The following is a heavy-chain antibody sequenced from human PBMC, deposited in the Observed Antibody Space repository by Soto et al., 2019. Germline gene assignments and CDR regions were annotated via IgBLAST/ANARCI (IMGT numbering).Heavy chain of an antibody. Sequence: EVQLVESGGGLVQPGGSLRLSCAASGFTFSSYWMSWVRQAPGKGLEWVANIKQDGSEKYYVDSVKGRFTISRDNAKNSLYLQMNTLRAEDTAVYYCARDLSPNELATAPQGYWGQGTLVTVSS. V-gene: IGHV3-7*01. J-gene: IGHJ4*02. CDR3: ARDLSPNELATAPQGY. CDR1: GFTFSSYW. CDR2: IKQDGSEK. D-gene: IGHD1-26*01.